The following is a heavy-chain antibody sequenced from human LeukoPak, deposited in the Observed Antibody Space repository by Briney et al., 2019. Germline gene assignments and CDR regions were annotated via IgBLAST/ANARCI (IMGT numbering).Heavy chain of an antibody. J-gene: IGHJ3*02. CDR3: ALPSGYEGGAFDI. CDR1: GGTFSSYA. D-gene: IGHD5-12*01. V-gene: IGHV1-69*13. Sequence: SVKVSCKASGGTFSSYAISWVRQAPGQGLEWMGGIIPIFGTANYAQKFRGRVTITADESTSTAYLELSSLRSEDTAVYYCALPSGYEGGAFDIWGQGTMVTVSS. CDR2: IIPIFGTA.